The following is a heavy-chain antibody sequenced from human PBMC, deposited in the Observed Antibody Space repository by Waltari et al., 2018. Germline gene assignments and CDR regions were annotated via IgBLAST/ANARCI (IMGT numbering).Heavy chain of an antibody. J-gene: IGHJ4*02. CDR2: VDPEDGET. CDR1: GYTFTHYH. Sequence: EVQLVQSGAEVKKPGATVKLPCKASGYTFTHYHMHRVQQAPGKGLEWMGRVDPEDGETIYAEKFQGRVTITADTSTDTAYMELSSLRSEDTAVYYCATKKLGTYYFDYWGQGTLVTVSS. V-gene: IGHV1-69-2*01. CDR3: ATKKLGTYYFDY. D-gene: IGHD7-27*01.